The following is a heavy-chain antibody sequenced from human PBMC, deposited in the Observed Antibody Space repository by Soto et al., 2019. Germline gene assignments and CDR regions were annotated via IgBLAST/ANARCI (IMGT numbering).Heavy chain of an antibody. D-gene: IGHD3-3*01. V-gene: IGHV1-69*06. CDR2: IIPIFGTA. CDR3: ARGAAFWSAYDYYGMDV. J-gene: IGHJ6*02. Sequence: GASVKVSCKASGGTFSSYAISWVRQAPGQGLEWMGGIIPIFGTANYAQKFQGRVTITADKSTSTAYMELSSLRSEDTAVYYCARGAAFWSAYDYYGMDVWGQGTTVTVSS. CDR1: GGTFSSYA.